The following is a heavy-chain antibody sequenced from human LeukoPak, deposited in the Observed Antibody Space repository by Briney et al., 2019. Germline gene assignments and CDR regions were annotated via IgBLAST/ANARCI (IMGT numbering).Heavy chain of an antibody. Sequence: ASVKVSCKASGYTFTSYAMNWVRQAPGQGLEWMGWINTKTGNPTYAQGFTGRFVFSLDTSVSTAYLQISSLKAEDTAVYYCARDHVYSSSWYGEVWFDPWGQGTLVTVSS. CDR2: INTKTGNP. J-gene: IGHJ5*02. CDR1: GYTFTSYA. CDR3: ARDHVYSSSWYGEVWFDP. D-gene: IGHD6-13*01. V-gene: IGHV7-4-1*02.